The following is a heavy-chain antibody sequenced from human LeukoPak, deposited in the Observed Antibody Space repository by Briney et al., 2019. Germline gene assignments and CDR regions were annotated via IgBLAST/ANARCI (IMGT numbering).Heavy chain of an antibody. V-gene: IGHV4-4*02. CDR3: ARCRPLDPFDI. Sequence: PSETLSLTCAVSGGSISSIYWSTWVRQPPGKGLEWIGEIDDSGSTNYNPSLKSRVTISVDTSKNQFSLKLSSVTAADTAVYYCARCRPLDPFDIWGQGTMVTVSS. J-gene: IGHJ3*02. CDR2: IDDSGST. CDR1: GGSISSIYW.